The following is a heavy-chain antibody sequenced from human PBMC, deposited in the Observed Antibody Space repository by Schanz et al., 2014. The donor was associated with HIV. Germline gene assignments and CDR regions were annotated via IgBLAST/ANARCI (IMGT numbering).Heavy chain of an antibody. CDR2: ISESGGRS. CDR1: GFTFNNYA. CDR3: AKIRGTRGAYDGMDV. D-gene: IGHD3-10*01. V-gene: IGHV3-23*01. J-gene: IGHJ6*02. Sequence: EVQLLESGGGFVQPGGSLRLSCAASGFTFNNYAMTWVRQAPGKGLEWVSSISESGGRSYYADSVNGRFTISRDNSKNTLYLQMNSLRVEDTAIYYCAKIRGTRGAYDGMDVWGQGTTVTVSS.